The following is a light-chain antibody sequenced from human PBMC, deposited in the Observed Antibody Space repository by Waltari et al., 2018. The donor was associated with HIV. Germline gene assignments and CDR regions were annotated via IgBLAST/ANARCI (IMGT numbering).Light chain of an antibody. V-gene: IGKV3-11*01. J-gene: IGKJ1*01. CDR2: DAS. Sequence: ILLTQSPATLSLSPGQRATLSCRASQTFSGYLAWYQQKPGQAPRLLIYDASNRATGIPARFSGSGSGTDFTLTISSLEPEDFAVYYCQQRTNWPPTWTFGQGTKVEIK. CDR1: QTFSGY. CDR3: QQRTNWPPTWT.